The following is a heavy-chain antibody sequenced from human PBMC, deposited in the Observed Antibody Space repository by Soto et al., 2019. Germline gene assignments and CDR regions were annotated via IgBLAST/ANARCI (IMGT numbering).Heavy chain of an antibody. CDR3: ARGDRGAFDL. CDR2: IHSDGSST. Sequence: EVQLLESGGGLVQPGESLRLSCAASGFTFSYYWMHWVRQAPGMGLVWVSRIHSDGSSTTYADSVKGRFTISRDNARNTLYLQMNSLRAEDTAVYYCARGDRGAFDLWGQWTVVTFSS. D-gene: IGHD1-26*01. V-gene: IGHV3-74*01. CDR1: GFTFSYYW. J-gene: IGHJ3*01.